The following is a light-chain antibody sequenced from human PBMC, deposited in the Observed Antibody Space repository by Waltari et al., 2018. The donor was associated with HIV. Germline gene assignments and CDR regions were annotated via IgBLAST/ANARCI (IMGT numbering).Light chain of an antibody. CDR1: YGPDSPGYA. J-gene: IGLJ3*02. CDR3: VLYMGSGIWV. Sequence: QTVVTQEPSFSVSHGGTVTLPCGLTYGPDSPGYAPHWYQQTPGQAPRTLIYSTNTRSSGVPDRFSGSILGNKAALTITGAQADDESDYYCVLYMGSGIWVFGGGTKLTVL. V-gene: IGLV8-61*01. CDR2: STN.